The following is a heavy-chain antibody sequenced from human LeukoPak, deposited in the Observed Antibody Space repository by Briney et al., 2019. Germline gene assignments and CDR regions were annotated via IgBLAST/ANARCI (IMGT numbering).Heavy chain of an antibody. V-gene: IGHV1-69*04. CDR2: IIPILGIA. Sequence: ASVKVSCKASGGTFSSYAISWVRQAPGQGLEWMGRIIPILGIANYAQKFQGRVTITADKSTSTAYMELSSLRSEDTAVYYCARSITIFHGMDVWGQGTTVTVSS. J-gene: IGHJ6*02. D-gene: IGHD3-9*01. CDR1: GGTFSSYA. CDR3: ARSITIFHGMDV.